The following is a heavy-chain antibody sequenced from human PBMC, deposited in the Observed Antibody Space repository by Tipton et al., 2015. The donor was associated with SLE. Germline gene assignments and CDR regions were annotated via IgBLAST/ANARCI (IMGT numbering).Heavy chain of an antibody. V-gene: IGHV4-59*10. Sequence: TLSLTCAVYGGSFSDYYWSWIRQPAGKGLEWIGHTSTSGSTNYNPSLKSRITMSVDTSKNQFSLKLSSVTAADTAVYYCARGAPLGFDYWGQGTLVTVSS. CDR3: ARGAPLGFDY. J-gene: IGHJ4*02. CDR2: TSTSGST. CDR1: GGSFSDYY.